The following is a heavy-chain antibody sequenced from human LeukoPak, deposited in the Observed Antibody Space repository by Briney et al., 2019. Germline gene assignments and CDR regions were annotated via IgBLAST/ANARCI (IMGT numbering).Heavy chain of an antibody. CDR2: IYYSGST. J-gene: IGHJ4*02. D-gene: IGHD4-11*01. CDR3: ASLYSNYLQIDY. Sequence: SQTLSLTCTVSGGSISSGGYYWSWIRQPPGKGLEWIGYIYYSGSTYYNPSLKSRVTISVDTSKNQFSLELSSVTAADTAVYYCASLYSNYLQIDYWGQGTLVTVSS. V-gene: IGHV4-30-2*05. CDR1: GGSISSGGYY.